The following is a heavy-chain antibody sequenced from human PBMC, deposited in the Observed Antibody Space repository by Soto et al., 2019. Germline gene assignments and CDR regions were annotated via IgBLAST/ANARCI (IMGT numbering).Heavy chain of an antibody. CDR3: ARPEGPNFYYGMDV. D-gene: IGHD1-1*01. CDR2: IIPIFGTA. Sequence: SVKVSCQASGGTFSSYAISWVRQAPGQGLEWMGGIIPIFGTANYAQKFQGRVTITADKSTSTAYMELSSLRSEDTAVYYCARPEGPNFYYGMDVWGQGTTVTVSS. J-gene: IGHJ6*02. CDR1: GGTFSSYA. V-gene: IGHV1-69*06.